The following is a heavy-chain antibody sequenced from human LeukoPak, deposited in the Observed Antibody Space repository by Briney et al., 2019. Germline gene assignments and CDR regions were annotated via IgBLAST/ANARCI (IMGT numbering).Heavy chain of an antibody. Sequence: PGGSLRLSCAASGFTFSSYAMSWVRQAPGKGLEWVSAISGSGGSTYYADSVKGRFTISRDNSKNTLYLQMNSLRAEDTAVYYCARVSPGFWSGYALDYWGQGTLVTVSS. CDR1: GFTFSSYA. CDR3: ARVSPGFWSGYALDY. CDR2: ISGSGGST. V-gene: IGHV3-23*01. D-gene: IGHD3-3*01. J-gene: IGHJ4*02.